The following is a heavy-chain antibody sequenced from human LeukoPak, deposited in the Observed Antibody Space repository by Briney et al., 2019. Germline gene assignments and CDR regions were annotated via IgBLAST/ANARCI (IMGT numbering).Heavy chain of an antibody. V-gene: IGHV3-13*01. J-gene: IGHJ5*02. Sequence: GGSLRLSCAASGFTFSSYDMHWVRQATGKGLEWVSAIGTAGDTYYPGSVKGRFTISRENAKNSLYLQMNSLRAGDTVVYYCARSYGDHNWFDPWGQGTLVTVSS. CDR2: IGTAGDT. CDR3: ARSYGDHNWFDP. CDR1: GFTFSSYD. D-gene: IGHD4-17*01.